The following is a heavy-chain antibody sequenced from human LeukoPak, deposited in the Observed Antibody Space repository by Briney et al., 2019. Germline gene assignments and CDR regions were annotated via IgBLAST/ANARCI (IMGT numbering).Heavy chain of an antibody. D-gene: IGHD3-3*01. CDR1: GYSFTSYW. CDR3: ARNLADFWSGSNRAWFDP. CDR2: IYPGDSDT. J-gene: IGHJ5*02. Sequence: GESLKISCKGSGYSFTSYWIGWVRQMLGKGLEWMGIIYPGDSDTRYSPSFQGQVTISADKSISTAYLQWSSLKASDTAMYYCARNLADFWSGSNRAWFDPWGQGTLVTVSS. V-gene: IGHV5-51*01.